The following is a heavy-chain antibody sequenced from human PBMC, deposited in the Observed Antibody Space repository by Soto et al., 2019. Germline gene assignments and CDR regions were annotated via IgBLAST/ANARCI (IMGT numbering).Heavy chain of an antibody. Sequence: SVKVSCKASGYTFTSYGISWVRQAPGQGLEWMGWISAYNGNTNYAQKLQGRVTMTTDTSTSTAYMELRSLRSDDTAVYYCARHLVVVVAATTDYGMDVWGQGTTVTVSS. CDR2: ISAYNGNT. D-gene: IGHD2-15*01. CDR3: ARHLVVVVAATTDYGMDV. CDR1: GYTFTSYG. V-gene: IGHV1-18*01. J-gene: IGHJ6*02.